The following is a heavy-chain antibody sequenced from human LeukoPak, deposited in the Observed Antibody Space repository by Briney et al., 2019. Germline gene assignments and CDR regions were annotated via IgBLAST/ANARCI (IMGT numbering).Heavy chain of an antibody. V-gene: IGHV3-48*03. CDR1: GFTFSSYE. Sequence: PGGSLRLSCAASGFTFSSYEMNWVRQAPGKGLEWVSYISSSGSTIYYADSLKGRFTISRDNAKNSLYLQMNSLRAEDTAVYYCVRDDVPGGIDYWGQGTLVTVSS. D-gene: IGHD3-16*01. CDR3: VRDDVPGGIDY. J-gene: IGHJ4*02. CDR2: ISSSGSTI.